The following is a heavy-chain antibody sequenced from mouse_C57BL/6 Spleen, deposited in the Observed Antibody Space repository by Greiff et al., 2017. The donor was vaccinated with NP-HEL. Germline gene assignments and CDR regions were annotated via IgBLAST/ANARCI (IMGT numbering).Heavy chain of an antibody. D-gene: IGHD2-4*01. CDR1: GYTFTSYW. J-gene: IGHJ4*01. CDR2: IDPNSGGT. Sequence: QVQLQQPGAELVKPGASVKLSCKASGYTFTSYWMHWVKQRPGRGLEWSGRIDPNSGGTKYNEKFKSKATLTVDQPSSTAYMQLSSLTSEDSAVYYCARSMVYYDYLYAMDYWGQGTSVTVSS. V-gene: IGHV1-72*01. CDR3: ARSMVYYDYLYAMDY.